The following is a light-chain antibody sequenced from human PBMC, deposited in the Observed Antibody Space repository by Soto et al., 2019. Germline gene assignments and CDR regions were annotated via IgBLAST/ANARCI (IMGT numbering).Light chain of an antibody. CDR3: QQYGSSPK. V-gene: IGKV3-20*01. CDR2: GAS. Sequence: EVVLTQSPDTLSLSPGERATLSCRASQSIGSYLAWYQQKPGQAPRLLIYGASSRATGIPDRFSGSGSGTDFTLTISRLEPEDFAVYYCQQYGSSPKFGQGTKVDIK. CDR1: QSIGSY. J-gene: IGKJ1*01.